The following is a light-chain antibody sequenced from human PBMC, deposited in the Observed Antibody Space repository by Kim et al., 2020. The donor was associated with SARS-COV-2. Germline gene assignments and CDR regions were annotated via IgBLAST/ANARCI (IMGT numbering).Light chain of an antibody. CDR3: QQYNKWPPRYT. CDR1: QSVNSD. V-gene: IGKV3-15*01. Sequence: IVMTQSPATLSVSPGERATLSCRASQSVNSDLAWYQQKPGQPPRLLIYDASTRATGIPARFSGSGSGTEFTLTISSLQSEDFAAYYCQQYNKWPPRYTFGQGTKLEI. J-gene: IGKJ2*01. CDR2: DAS.